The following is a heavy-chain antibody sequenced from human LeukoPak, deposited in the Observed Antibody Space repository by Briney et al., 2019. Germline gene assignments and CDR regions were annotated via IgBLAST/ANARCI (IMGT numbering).Heavy chain of an antibody. CDR3: ARTRYYYNSRSYGAPYYFDY. CDR2: IYYSGST. CDR1: GDSISSSSYY. J-gene: IGHJ4*02. Sequence: SETLSLTCTVSGDSISSSSYYWGWIRQPPGKGLEWIGSIYYSGSTYYNPSLKSRVTISIDTSKNQFSLKLSSVTAADTAVYYCARTRYYYNSRSYGAPYYFDYWGQGTLVTVSS. V-gene: IGHV4-39*01. D-gene: IGHD3-10*01.